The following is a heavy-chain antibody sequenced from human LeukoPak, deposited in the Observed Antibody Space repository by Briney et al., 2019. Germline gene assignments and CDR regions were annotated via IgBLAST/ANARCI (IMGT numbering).Heavy chain of an antibody. CDR3: ARDFFDFWSGYSDGYFDY. CDR1: GFTFSSYW. Sequence: GGSLRLSCAASGFTFSSYWMSWVRQAPGKGLEWVANIKQDGSEKYYVDSVKGRFTISRDNAKNSLYLQMNSLRAEDTAVYYCARDFFDFWSGYSDGYFDYWGQGTWSPSPQ. D-gene: IGHD3-3*01. V-gene: IGHV3-7*01. J-gene: IGHJ4*02. CDR2: IKQDGSEK.